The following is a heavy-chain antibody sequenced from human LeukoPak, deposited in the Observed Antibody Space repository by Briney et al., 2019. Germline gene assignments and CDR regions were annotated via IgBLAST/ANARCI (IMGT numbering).Heavy chain of an antibody. Sequence: GGSLRLSCAASGFTFSSYAMSWVRQAPGKGLEWVSAISGSGGSTYYADSVKGRFTISRDNSKNALYLQMNSLRAEDTAVYYCARVVVPASFYYYGMDVWGQGTTVTVSS. CDR2: ISGSGGST. D-gene: IGHD2-2*01. V-gene: IGHV3-23*01. J-gene: IGHJ6*02. CDR1: GFTFSSYA. CDR3: ARVVVPASFYYYGMDV.